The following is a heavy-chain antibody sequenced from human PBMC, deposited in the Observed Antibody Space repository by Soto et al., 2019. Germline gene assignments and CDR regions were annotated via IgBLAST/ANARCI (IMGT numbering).Heavy chain of an antibody. CDR3: ARGSGDWNEYYYYMDV. CDR1: GFTVSSNY. D-gene: IGHD1-1*01. J-gene: IGHJ6*03. V-gene: IGHV3-66*01. CDR2: IYSGGST. Sequence: GGSLRLSCAASGFTVSSNYMSWVRQAPGKGLEWVSVIYSGGSTYYADSVKGRFTISRDNSKNTLYLQMNSLRAEDTAVYYCARGSGDWNEYYYYMDVWGKGTTVTVSS.